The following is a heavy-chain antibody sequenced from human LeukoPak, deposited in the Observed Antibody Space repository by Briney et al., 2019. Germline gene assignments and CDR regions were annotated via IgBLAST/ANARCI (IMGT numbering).Heavy chain of an antibody. Sequence: PGGSLRLSCAASGFSFSSYWMSWVRQAPGKGLEWVANIKQDGSEKYYVDSVKGRFTISRDNAKNSLYLQMNSLRAEDTAVYYCARWDGDYEGAEWFDPWGQGTLVTVSS. V-gene: IGHV3-7*01. CDR2: IKQDGSEK. J-gene: IGHJ5*02. CDR1: GFSFSSYW. CDR3: ARWDGDYEGAEWFDP. D-gene: IGHD4-17*01.